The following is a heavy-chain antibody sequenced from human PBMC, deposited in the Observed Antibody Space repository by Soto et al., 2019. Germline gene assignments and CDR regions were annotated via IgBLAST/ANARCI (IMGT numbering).Heavy chain of an antibody. CDR2: INAGNGNT. J-gene: IGHJ4*02. Sequence: ASVKVSCKASGYTFTSYAMHWVRQAPGQRLEWMGWINAGNGNTKYSQKFQGRVTITRDTSASTAYMELSSLRSEDTAVYYCARVALADTSNLLFDYWGQCTLVTVSS. CDR3: ARVALADTSNLLFDY. CDR1: GYTFTSYA. D-gene: IGHD4-4*01. V-gene: IGHV1-3*01.